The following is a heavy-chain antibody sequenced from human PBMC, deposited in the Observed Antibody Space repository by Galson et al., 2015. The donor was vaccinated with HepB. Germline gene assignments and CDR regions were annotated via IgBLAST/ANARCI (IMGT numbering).Heavy chain of an antibody. CDR3: AKAVMGYCSRTSCFTGLDY. J-gene: IGHJ4*02. CDR1: GYTFADYA. CDR2: ISRSSGSI. D-gene: IGHD2-2*01. V-gene: IGHV3-9*01. Sequence: SLRLSCTASGYTFADYAMHWVRQAPGKGLEWVSGISRSSGSIGYAEYVKGRFTISRDKATISLYLQMNSLRSEDTALYYCAKAVMGYCSRTSCFTGLDYWGQGTLVTVSS.